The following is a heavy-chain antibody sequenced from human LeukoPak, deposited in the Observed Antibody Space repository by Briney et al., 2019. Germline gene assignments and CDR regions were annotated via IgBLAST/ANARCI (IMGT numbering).Heavy chain of an antibody. CDR2: ISVYSGET. J-gene: IGHJ4*02. CDR3: AREGDYDSSGWQ. D-gene: IGHD3-22*01. V-gene: IGHV1-18*04. Sequence: ASVKVSCSPSGYIFTSYSISWVRQAPGQGLEWMGWISVYSGETDYAQKLQGRVTMTTDTSTSTAYMELRSLRSDDTAVYYCAREGDYDSSGWQGGQGTLVTVSS. CDR1: GYIFTSYS.